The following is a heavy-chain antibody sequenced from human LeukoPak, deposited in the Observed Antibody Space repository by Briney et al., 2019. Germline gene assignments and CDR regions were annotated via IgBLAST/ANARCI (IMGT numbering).Heavy chain of an antibody. D-gene: IGHD4-17*01. Sequence: SQTLSLTCTVSGGSISSDSHYWSWIRQPAGTALESIGRVYVGASTNNNPSRKSRVTISIDTSRSPLPLRLSSVTAADTAVYYCARETTARGYFNYWGQGTLVTVSS. CDR3: ARETTARGYFNY. CDR1: GGSISSDSHY. V-gene: IGHV4-61*02. J-gene: IGHJ4*02. CDR2: VYVGAST.